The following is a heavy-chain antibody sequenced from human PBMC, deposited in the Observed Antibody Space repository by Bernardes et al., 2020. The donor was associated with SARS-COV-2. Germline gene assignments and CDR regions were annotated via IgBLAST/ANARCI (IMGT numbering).Heavy chain of an antibody. CDR1: GFTFSSYA. Sequence: GGSLRLSCAASGFTFSSYAMSWVRQAPGKGLEWVSDISDGGGGAYYADSVKCRVTISRDNSKNTLYLQMNSLRAEDTAVYYCAKDSVGDGSGGLDAFYIWGQGTMVTVSS. CDR2: ISDGGGGA. CDR3: AKDSVGDGSGGLDAFYI. J-gene: IGHJ3*02. V-gene: IGHV3-23*01. D-gene: IGHD3-22*01.